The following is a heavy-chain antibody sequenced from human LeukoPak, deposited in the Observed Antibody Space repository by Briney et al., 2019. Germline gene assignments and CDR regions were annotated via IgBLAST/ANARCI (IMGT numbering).Heavy chain of an antibody. Sequence: GGSLRLSCAASGFTFSSYWMHWVRQAPGKGLVWVPHINSDGSSTNYADSVKGRFTISRDNAKNTLYLQMNSLRAEDTAVYYCARTGIAARPTVWFDPWGQGTLVTVSS. CDR2: INSDGSST. CDR3: ARTGIAARPTVWFDP. J-gene: IGHJ5*02. CDR1: GFTFSSYW. D-gene: IGHD6-6*01. V-gene: IGHV3-74*01.